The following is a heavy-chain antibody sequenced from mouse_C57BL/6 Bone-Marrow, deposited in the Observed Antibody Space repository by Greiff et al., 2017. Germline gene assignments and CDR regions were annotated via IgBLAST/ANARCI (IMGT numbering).Heavy chain of an antibody. D-gene: IGHD2-10*01. Sequence: VQLQQSGAELVRPGASVKLSCTASGFNIKDDYMHWVKQRPVQGLEWIGWSDPENGDTEYASKFQGKGTITADTPSITAYLHLGSLASDDTAVYYYTTGHSYCGGHGTTLAVSS. CDR2: SDPENGDT. V-gene: IGHV14-4*01. J-gene: IGHJ2*01. CDR3: TTGHSYC. CDR1: GFNIKDDY.